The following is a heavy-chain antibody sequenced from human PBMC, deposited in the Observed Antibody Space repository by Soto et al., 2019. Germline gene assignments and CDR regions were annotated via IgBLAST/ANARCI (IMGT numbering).Heavy chain of an antibody. Sequence: PGRSLRLSCAASEFTFSSYGMHWVRQAPGKGLEWVAVISYDGSNKYYADSVKGRFTISRDNSKNTLYLQMNSLRAEDTAVYYCAKEAGYSGYDFPNYYYYYYMDVWGKGTTVTVSS. CDR2: ISYDGSNK. V-gene: IGHV3-30*18. CDR3: AKEAGYSGYDFPNYYYYYYMDV. D-gene: IGHD5-12*01. CDR1: EFTFSSYG. J-gene: IGHJ6*03.